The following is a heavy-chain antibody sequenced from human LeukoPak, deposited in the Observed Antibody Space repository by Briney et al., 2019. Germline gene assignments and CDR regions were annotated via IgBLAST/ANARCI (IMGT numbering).Heavy chain of an antibody. V-gene: IGHV3-9*01. CDR1: GFTFDDYA. J-gene: IGHJ4*02. CDR2: ISWNSGSI. D-gene: IGHD3-3*01. Sequence: GGSLRLSCAASGFTFDDYAMHWVRHAPGKGLEWVSGISWNSGSIGYADSVKGRFTISRDNAKNSLYLQMNSLRAEGTALYYCAKDIRLADFWSGYYTGFDYWGQGTLVTVSS. CDR3: AKDIRLADFWSGYYTGFDY.